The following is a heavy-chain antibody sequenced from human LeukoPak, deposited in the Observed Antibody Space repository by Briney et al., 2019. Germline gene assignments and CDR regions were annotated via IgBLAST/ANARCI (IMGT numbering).Heavy chain of an antibody. CDR3: AARSGQLFDF. D-gene: IGHD6-13*01. CDR2: INHSGST. J-gene: IGHJ4*02. Sequence: PSETLSLTCAVYGGSFSGYYWSWIRQPPGKGLEWIGEINHSGSTNYNPSLKSRVTISVDTSKNQFSLKFNSVTAADTAVYYCAARSGQLFDFWGQGILVTVSS. V-gene: IGHV4-34*01. CDR1: GGSFSGYY.